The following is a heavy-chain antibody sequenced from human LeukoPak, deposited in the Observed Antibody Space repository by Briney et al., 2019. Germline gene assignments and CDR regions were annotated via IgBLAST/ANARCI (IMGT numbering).Heavy chain of an antibody. CDR3: ARDRWYSSSWYDV. CDR1: GYSISSGYY. J-gene: IGHJ6*04. V-gene: IGHV4-61*01. CDR2: IYYGGST. Sequence: PSETLSLTCTVSGYSISSGYYWGWIRQPPGKGLEWIGYIYYGGSTNYNPSLKSRVTISVDTSKNQFSLKLSSVTAADTAVYYCARDRWYSSSWYDVWGRGTTVTVSS. D-gene: IGHD6-13*01.